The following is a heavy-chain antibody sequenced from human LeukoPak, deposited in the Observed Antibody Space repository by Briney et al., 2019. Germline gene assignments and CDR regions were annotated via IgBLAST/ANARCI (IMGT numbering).Heavy chain of an antibody. D-gene: IGHD3-22*01. CDR3: ARGFSYHNNWFDP. Sequence: SETLSLTCTVSGGSVSSGSYYWSWIRQPPGRGLEWIGYIYYSGSTNYNPSLKSRVTISVDTSKNQFSLKLSSVTAADTAVYYCARGFSYHNNWFDPWGQGTLVTVSS. CDR2: IYYSGST. CDR1: GGSVSSGSYY. J-gene: IGHJ5*02. V-gene: IGHV4-61*01.